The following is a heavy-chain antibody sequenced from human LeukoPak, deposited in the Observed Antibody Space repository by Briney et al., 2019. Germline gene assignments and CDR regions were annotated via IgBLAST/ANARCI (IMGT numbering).Heavy chain of an antibody. V-gene: IGHV3-11*01. J-gene: IGHJ6*03. Sequence: PGGSLRLSCAASGFSFSSYYMTWIRQAPGKGLEWVSYISNDGTSIYYADSVKGRFTISRDNAKNSLYLQMNSLRAEDTAVYYCARGPPGGIGVVVPAAIDYYYYMDVWGKGTTVTVSS. CDR1: GFSFSSYY. CDR3: ARGPPGGIGVVVPAAIDYYYYMDV. D-gene: IGHD2-2*02. CDR2: ISNDGTSI.